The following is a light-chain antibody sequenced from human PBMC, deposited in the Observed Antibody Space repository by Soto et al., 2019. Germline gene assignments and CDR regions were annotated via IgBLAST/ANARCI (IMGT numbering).Light chain of an antibody. CDR1: QSVSSN. CDR3: QQYNDSPLT. Sequence: EIVMTQSPVTLSVSPGDRATLSCRASQSVSSNLAWYQQKPGQAPSLRIYAAFTRATGIPARFSGTGSGTEFTLTISSLQSEDFALYYCQQYNDSPLTFGQGTKVDIK. CDR2: AAF. J-gene: IGKJ1*01. V-gene: IGKV3-15*01.